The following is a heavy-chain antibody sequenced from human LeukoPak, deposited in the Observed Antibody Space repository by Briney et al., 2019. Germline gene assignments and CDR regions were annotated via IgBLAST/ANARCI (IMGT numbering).Heavy chain of an antibody. V-gene: IGHV3-23*01. CDR2: ISGSGGST. CDR3: AKGDSRSGYPSGYYYYGMDV. J-gene: IGHJ6*02. CDR1: GFTFSSYA. Sequence: PGGSLRLSCAASGFTFSSYAMSWVRQAPGKGLEWVSAISGSGGSTYYADSVKGRFTISGDNSKNTLYLQMNSLRAEDTAVYYCAKGDSRSGYPSGYYYYGMDVWGQGTTVTVSS. D-gene: IGHD3-3*01.